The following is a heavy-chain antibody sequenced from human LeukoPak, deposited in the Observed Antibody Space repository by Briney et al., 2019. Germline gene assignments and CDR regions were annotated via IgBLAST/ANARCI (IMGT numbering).Heavy chain of an antibody. Sequence: GGSLRLSCAATGFTFSSYSMNWVRQAPGKGLEWVSSISSSSSYIYYADSVKGRFTISRDNAKNSLYLQMNSLRAEDTAVYYCARNPLYYYFDYWGQGTLVTVSS. J-gene: IGHJ4*02. CDR2: ISSSSSYI. V-gene: IGHV3-21*01. CDR3: ARNPLYYYFDY. D-gene: IGHD2-8*01. CDR1: GFTFSSYS.